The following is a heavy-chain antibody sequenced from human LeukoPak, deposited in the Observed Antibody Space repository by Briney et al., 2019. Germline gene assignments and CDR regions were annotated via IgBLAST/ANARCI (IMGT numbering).Heavy chain of an antibody. J-gene: IGHJ4*02. D-gene: IGHD6-13*01. CDR1: GFSFSGYW. CDR3: ARGPSSNWSGLDF. V-gene: IGHV3-74*01. CDR2: ISPTGSTT. Sequence: GGSLKLSCAASGFSFSGYWMHWARQLPGKGLVWVSRISPTGSTTSYADSVKGRFTVSRDNAKNTLYLQVNNLRAEDTAVYYCARGPSSNWSGLDFWGQGTLLIVSS.